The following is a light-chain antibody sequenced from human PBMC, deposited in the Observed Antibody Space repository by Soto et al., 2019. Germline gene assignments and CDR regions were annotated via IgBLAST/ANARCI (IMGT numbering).Light chain of an antibody. CDR2: AAS. Sequence: EIVLTQSPGTLSLSPGERATLSCRASQSVSNSYLAWYLQKPGQAPRLLIYAASSRATGTPDRFSGSGSGTDFILTISRLEPEDFAVYYCQQYGSSPPITFGQGTRLEIK. J-gene: IGKJ5*01. CDR3: QQYGSSPPIT. CDR1: QSVSNSY. V-gene: IGKV3-20*01.